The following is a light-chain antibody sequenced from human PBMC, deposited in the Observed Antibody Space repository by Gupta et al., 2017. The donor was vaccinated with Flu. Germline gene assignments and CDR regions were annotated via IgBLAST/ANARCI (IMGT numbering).Light chain of an antibody. CDR2: AAS. J-gene: IGKJ1*01. CDR3: QQEGSSPKT. V-gene: IGKV3-20*01. Sequence: GILSLSPGERATLSCRASQSVRTRYLAWYQQKPGQAPRLLIYAASSRATGIPERFSGSGSGTDFTFTISRLEPEDFAVYYCQQEGSSPKTFGQGTKVEIK. CDR1: QSVRTRY.